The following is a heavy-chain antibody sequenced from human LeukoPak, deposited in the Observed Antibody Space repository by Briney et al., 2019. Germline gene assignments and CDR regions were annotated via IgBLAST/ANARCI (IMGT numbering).Heavy chain of an antibody. D-gene: IGHD6-13*01. Sequence: GGSLRLSCAASRFSISGYSMNWVRQAPGKGLEWVSYISSSGTTMHYADSVKGRFTISRDNAKNSLYLQMNSLRDEDTAVYYCVRRPLGIAAAPTIDYWGHGTLVTVSS. CDR1: RFSISGYS. J-gene: IGHJ4*01. V-gene: IGHV3-48*02. CDR3: VRRPLGIAAAPTIDY. CDR2: ISSSGTTM.